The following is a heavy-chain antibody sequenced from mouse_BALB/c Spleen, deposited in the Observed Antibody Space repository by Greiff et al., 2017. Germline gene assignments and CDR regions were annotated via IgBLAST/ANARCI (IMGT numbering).Heavy chain of an antibody. CDR1: GYTFTSYW. V-gene: IGHV1-69*02. CDR2: IYPSDSYT. CDR3: TREAYDYDVPMDY. D-gene: IGHD2-4*01. Sequence: QVQLQQPGAELVRPGASVKLSCKASGYTFTSYWINWVKQRPGQGLEWIGNIYPSDSYTNYNQKFKDKATLTVDKSSSTAYMQLSSPTSEDSAVYYCTREAYDYDVPMDYWGQGTSVTVSS. J-gene: IGHJ4*01.